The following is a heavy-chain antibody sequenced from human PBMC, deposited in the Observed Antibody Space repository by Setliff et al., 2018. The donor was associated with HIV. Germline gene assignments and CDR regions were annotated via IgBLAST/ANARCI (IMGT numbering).Heavy chain of an antibody. J-gene: IGHJ4*02. CDR1: GFTFSNYE. CDR3: ATHRVGQRPWLSDF. CDR2: ISSSGTYT. D-gene: IGHD5-12*01. Sequence: GGSLRLSCAASGFTFSNYEMNWVRQAPGKGLEWVSYISSSGTYTYYADSVKGRFTISRDNAKNALYLQMNSLRAEDTAVYYCATHRVGQRPWLSDFWGQGTLVTVSS. V-gene: IGHV3-48*03.